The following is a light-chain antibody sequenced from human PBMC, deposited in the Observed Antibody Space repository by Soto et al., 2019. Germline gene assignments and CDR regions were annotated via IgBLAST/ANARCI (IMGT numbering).Light chain of an antibody. CDR2: AAS. CDR1: QSISSY. CDR3: QQSYSTPRT. Sequence: DIQMTQSPSSLSASVGDRVTITCRASQSISSYLNWYQQKPGKAPKVLIYAASSLQSGVPSRFSGSGSGTDFTLTISSLQPEDFATYYCQQSYSTPRTFGGGIKVEIK. V-gene: IGKV1-39*01. J-gene: IGKJ4*01.